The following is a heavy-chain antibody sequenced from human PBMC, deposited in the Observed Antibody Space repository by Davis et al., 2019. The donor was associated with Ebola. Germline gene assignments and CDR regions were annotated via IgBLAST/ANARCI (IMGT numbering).Heavy chain of an antibody. V-gene: IGHV4-59*01. CDR3: ARDGYSSGWIRYFDY. J-gene: IGHJ4*02. Sequence: MPSETLSLTCTVSGGSISSYYWSWIRQPPGKGLEWIGYIYYSGSTNYNPSLKSRVTISVDTSKNQFSLKLNSVTAADTAVYYCARDGYSSGWIRYFDYWGQGTLVTVSS. D-gene: IGHD6-19*01. CDR2: IYYSGST. CDR1: GGSISSYY.